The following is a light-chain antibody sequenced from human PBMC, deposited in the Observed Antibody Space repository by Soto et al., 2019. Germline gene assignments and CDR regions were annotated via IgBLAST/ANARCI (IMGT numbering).Light chain of an antibody. CDR3: QQYSDHWT. Sequence: DIQLTQSPSTLSASVGDRVTITCRASRSIINWLAWYQQKSGKGPKLLIYKASNLQTGVPSRFSGSGYGTEFTLTISSLQPDDVASYYCQQYSDHWTFGQGTKVEIK. V-gene: IGKV1-5*03. CDR2: KAS. J-gene: IGKJ1*01. CDR1: RSIINW.